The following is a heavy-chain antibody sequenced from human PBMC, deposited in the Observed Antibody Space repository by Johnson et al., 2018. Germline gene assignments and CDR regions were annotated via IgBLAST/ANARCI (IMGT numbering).Heavy chain of an antibody. V-gene: IGHV4-34*01. J-gene: IGHJ5*02. CDR1: GGSFSGYY. CDR3: AGFAGRTFAHNWFDP. Sequence: SLTCAVYGGSFSGYYWSWIRQPPGKGLEWIGEIYHSGGTNYTPSLKSRVTISVNTSKNQFPLKLTSVTAADTAVYYCAGFAGRTFAHNWFDPWGQGTLVSVSS. CDR2: IYHSGGT.